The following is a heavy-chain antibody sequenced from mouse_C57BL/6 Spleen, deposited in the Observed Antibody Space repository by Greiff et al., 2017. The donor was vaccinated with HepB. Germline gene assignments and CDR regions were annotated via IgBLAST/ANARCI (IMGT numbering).Heavy chain of an antibody. CDR2: IYPRSGNT. D-gene: IGHD1-1*01. V-gene: IGHV1-81*01. CDR3: ARSYYYGSRDYFDY. J-gene: IGHJ2*01. Sequence: QVQLQQSGAELARPGASVKLSCKASGYTFTSYGISWVKQRTGQGLEWIGEIYPRSGNTYYNEKFKGKATLTADKSSSTAYMELRSLTSDDSAVYFCARSYYYGSRDYFDYWGKGTTLTVSS. CDR1: GYTFTSYG.